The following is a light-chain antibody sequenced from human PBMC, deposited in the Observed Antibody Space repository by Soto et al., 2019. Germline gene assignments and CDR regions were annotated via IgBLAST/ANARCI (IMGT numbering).Light chain of an antibody. Sequence: EIVLTQSPGTLSLSPGERATLSCRASQSVSSSYLAWYQQKPGQAPRLLIYGASSRETGILDRFSGSGAGTDCTRTISRLETEDAAVAYCQQYASLTRTFGQGTKVDIK. CDR2: GAS. J-gene: IGKJ1*01. V-gene: IGKV3-20*01. CDR3: QQYASLTRT. CDR1: QSVSSSY.